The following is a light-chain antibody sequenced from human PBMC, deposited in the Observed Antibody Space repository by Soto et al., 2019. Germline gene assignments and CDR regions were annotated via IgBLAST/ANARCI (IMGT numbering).Light chain of an antibody. CDR3: PQYGTSPWT. V-gene: IGKV3-20*01. J-gene: IGKJ1*01. CDR1: LSVNIDY. Sequence: EIVLSQSPGTLSLFPGERATLSCRDTLSVNIDYLAWYQQKPGQAPRLLIYIASRRATGIPDRFSGSGSGTDFTLTINRLEPEDFAVYYCPQYGTSPWTFGQGTKVEIK. CDR2: IAS.